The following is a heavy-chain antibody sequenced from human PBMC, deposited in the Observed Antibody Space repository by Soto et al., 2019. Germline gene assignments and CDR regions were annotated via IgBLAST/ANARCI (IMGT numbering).Heavy chain of an antibody. CDR2: IYSGGST. D-gene: IGHD3-22*01. V-gene: IGHV3-53*01. CDR1: GFTVSSNY. CDR3: ARGPAIDHGMDV. J-gene: IGHJ6*02. Sequence: GGSLRLSCAASGFTVSSNYMSWVRQAPGKGLEWVSVIYSGGSTYYADSVKGRFTISRDNSKNTLYLQMNSLRAEDTAVYYCARGPAIDHGMDVWGQGTTVTVSS.